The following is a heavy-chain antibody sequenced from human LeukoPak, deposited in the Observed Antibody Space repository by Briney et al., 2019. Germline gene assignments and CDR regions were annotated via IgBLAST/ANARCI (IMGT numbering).Heavy chain of an antibody. CDR3: ASDGEYCSSTSCYLHSDV. Sequence: ASVKVSCKASGFTFPRYGISWVRQAPGPGLEWMGWISAYNSNTHYAQKLQGRVTMTTDTSTSTADMELRSLRSDDAAVYYCASDGEYCSSTSCYLHSDVWGEGTTVTVSS. D-gene: IGHD2-2*01. CDR1: GFTFPRYG. V-gene: IGHV1-18*01. CDR2: ISAYNSNT. J-gene: IGHJ6*04.